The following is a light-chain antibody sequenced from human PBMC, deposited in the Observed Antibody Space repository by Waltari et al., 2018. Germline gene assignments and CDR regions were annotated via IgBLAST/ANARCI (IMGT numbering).Light chain of an antibody. CDR3: QESYSFTRT. CDR2: AAS. CDR1: QTISRY. J-gene: IGKJ1*01. V-gene: IGKV1-39*01. Sequence: DIQMTQSPSSLSASVGDRVTIPCRASQTISRYLNWYQQKPGKAPNLLISAASSLQSGVPSRFSGSGSGRDFTLIITSLQPEDFATYYCQESYSFTRTFGQGTKVEIK.